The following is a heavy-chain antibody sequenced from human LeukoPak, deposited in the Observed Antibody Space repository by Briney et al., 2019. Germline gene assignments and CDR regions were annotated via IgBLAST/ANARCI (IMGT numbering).Heavy chain of an antibody. D-gene: IGHD6-6*01. CDR3: ARRKIAARPQVPLFDY. CDR2: INHSGST. CDR1: GGSFSGYY. J-gene: IGHJ4*02. Sequence: SETLSLTCAVYGGSFSGYYWSWIRQPPGKGLEWIGEINHSGSTNYNPSLKSRFTISVDTSKNQFSLKLSSVTAADTAVYYCARRKIAARPQVPLFDYWGQGTLVTVSS. V-gene: IGHV4-34*01.